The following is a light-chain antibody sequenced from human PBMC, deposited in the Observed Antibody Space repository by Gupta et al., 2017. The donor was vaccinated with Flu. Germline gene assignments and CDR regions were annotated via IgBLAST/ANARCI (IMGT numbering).Light chain of an antibody. V-gene: IGLV2-8*01. CDR1: RIDVGAYIY. J-gene: IGLJ2*01. CDR3: NPHASNNKCI. Sequence: GLSVTISCPGTRIDVGAYIYVSWYQQLPGESPHLLLYDVSKRHSGVPDRFSGSKSGHPASLTVSRRQAAAEANSYCNPHASNNKCIFGGRT. CDR2: DVS.